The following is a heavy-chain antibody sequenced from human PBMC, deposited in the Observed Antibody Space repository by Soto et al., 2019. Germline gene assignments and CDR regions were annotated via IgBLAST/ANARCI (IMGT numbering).Heavy chain of an antibody. J-gene: IGHJ4*02. D-gene: IGHD3-3*01. CDR1: GFSFGTYW. Sequence: EVQLVESGGGLIQPGGSLRLSCAESGFSFGTYWMSWVRQAPGKGLEWLASIKEDGSERYYLDSVKGRFTISRDNAKDSLSLQMNSLRGEDTAFYYCARDVGPVTIFGEALSGYFDFWGQGTLVTVSS. V-gene: IGHV3-7*03. CDR2: IKEDGSER. CDR3: ARDVGPVTIFGEALSGYFDF.